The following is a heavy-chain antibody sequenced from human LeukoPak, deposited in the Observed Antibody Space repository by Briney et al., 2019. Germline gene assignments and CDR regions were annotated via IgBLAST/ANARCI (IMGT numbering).Heavy chain of an antibody. CDR3: ARGGRLGFRYCYEAY. J-gene: IGHJ4*02. CDR1: GGTFSSYA. V-gene: IGHV1-69*04. Sequence: SVKVSCKASGGTFSSYAISWVRQAPGQGLEWMGRIIPILGIANYAQKFQGRVTITADKSTSTAYMELSSLRSEDTAVYYCARGGRLGFRYCYEAYWGQGTLVTVSS. CDR2: IIPILGIA. D-gene: IGHD3-22*01.